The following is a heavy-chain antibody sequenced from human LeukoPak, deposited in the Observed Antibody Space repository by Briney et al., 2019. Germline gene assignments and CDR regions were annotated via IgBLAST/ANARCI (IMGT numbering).Heavy chain of an antibody. CDR1: GFTFSSYS. CDR3: ARAGHNSSGWYLDY. Sequence: GGSLRLSCAASGFTFSSYSMDWVRQAPGKGLEWVSSISSSSSYIYYADSVKGRFTISRDNAKNSLYLQMNSLRAEDTAVYYCARAGHNSSGWYLDYWGQGTLVTVSS. D-gene: IGHD6-19*01. J-gene: IGHJ4*02. CDR2: ISSSSSYI. V-gene: IGHV3-21*01.